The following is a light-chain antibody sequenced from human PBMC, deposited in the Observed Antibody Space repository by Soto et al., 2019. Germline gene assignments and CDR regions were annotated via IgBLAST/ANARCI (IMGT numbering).Light chain of an antibody. J-gene: IGKJ2*01. CDR3: MQRIEFPYT. V-gene: IGKV2-40*01. CDR2: MLS. Sequence: IVMTQTPLSLPVTPGEPASISCGSSQSLFDSDDGNTYLDWYLQKPGQSPQLLIYMLSHRASGGPDRFSGSGSGNHFTLKISRVEAEDVGVYYCMQRIEFPYTFGQGTKLEIK. CDR1: QSLFDSDDGNTY.